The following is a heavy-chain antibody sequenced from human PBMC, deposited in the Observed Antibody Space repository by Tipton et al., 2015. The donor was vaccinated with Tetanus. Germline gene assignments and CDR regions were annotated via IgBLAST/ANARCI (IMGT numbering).Heavy chain of an antibody. V-gene: IGHV3-48*01. CDR3: ASSTVTR. Sequence: SLRLSCAASGFSLRSYSMNWVRQAPGKGLEWVSYISTTSNTINYADSVRGRFTISRDNAKNLLYLQMSRLWREDTAVYYCASSTVTRWGPGTLVTVSS. D-gene: IGHD4-17*01. CDR1: GFSLRSYS. J-gene: IGHJ4*02. CDR2: ISTTSNTI.